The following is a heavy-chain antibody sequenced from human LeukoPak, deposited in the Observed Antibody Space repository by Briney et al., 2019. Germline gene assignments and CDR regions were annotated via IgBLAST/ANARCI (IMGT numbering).Heavy chain of an antibody. CDR3: ARISGSYRPFDY. CDR2: ISWDGGTT. J-gene: IGHJ4*02. Sequence: GRSLRLSCAASGFTFDEYSMHWVRQAPGKGLEWVSLISWDGGTTYYAESVKGRFTISRDNSKNTLYLQMNSLRAEDTAVYYCARISGSYRPFDYWGQGTLVTVSS. CDR1: GFTFDEYS. V-gene: IGHV3-43*01. D-gene: IGHD3-16*02.